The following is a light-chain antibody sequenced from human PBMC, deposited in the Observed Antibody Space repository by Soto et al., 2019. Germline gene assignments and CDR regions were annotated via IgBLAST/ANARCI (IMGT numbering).Light chain of an antibody. CDR3: SSYAGNNNLL. CDR2: DVT. Sequence: QSVLTQPPSASGSPGQSVTMSCTGTSSDIGGYKHVSWYQQHPGKAPKLMIYDVTKRPSGVPDRFSGSKSGNTASLTVSGLQAEDEADYYCSSYAGNNNLLFGGGTKLTVL. CDR1: SSDIGGYKH. J-gene: IGLJ3*02. V-gene: IGLV2-8*01.